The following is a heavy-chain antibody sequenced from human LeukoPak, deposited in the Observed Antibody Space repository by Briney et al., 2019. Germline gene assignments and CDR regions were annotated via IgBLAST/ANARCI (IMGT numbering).Heavy chain of an antibody. CDR1: GFTFSSYA. CDR3: AKDRSSSWYGRNWFDP. V-gene: IGHV3-23*01. Sequence: GGSLRLSCAASGFTFSSYAMSWVRQAPGKGLEWVSAISGSGGSTHYADSVKGRFTISRDNSKNTLYLQMNSLRAEDTAVYYCAKDRSSSWYGRNWFDPWGQGTLVTVSS. J-gene: IGHJ5*02. CDR2: ISGSGGST. D-gene: IGHD6-13*01.